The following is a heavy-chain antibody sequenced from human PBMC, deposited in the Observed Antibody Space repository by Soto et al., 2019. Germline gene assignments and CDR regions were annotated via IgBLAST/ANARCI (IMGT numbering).Heavy chain of an antibody. CDR2: IIPILGIA. Sequence: VASVKVSCKASGGTFSSYTISWVRQAPGQGLEWMGRIIPILGIANYAQKFQGRVTITADKSTSTAYMELSSLRSEDTAVYYCARRSGYYDFWSGYYTDYYYYYMDVWGKGTTVTVSS. J-gene: IGHJ6*03. V-gene: IGHV1-69*02. D-gene: IGHD3-3*01. CDR3: ARRSGYYDFWSGYYTDYYYYYMDV. CDR1: GGTFSSYT.